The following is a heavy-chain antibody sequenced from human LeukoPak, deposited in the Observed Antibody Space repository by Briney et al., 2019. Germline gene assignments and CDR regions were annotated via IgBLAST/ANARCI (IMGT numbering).Heavy chain of an antibody. D-gene: IGHD4-17*01. CDR3: ASFAGDYRGNYFDY. CDR2: ISGSGGST. V-gene: IGHV3-23*01. CDR1: GFTFSSYS. J-gene: IGHJ4*02. Sequence: GGSLRLSCAASGFTFSSYSMDWVRRAPGKGLEWVSAISGSGGSTYYAASVKGRFTISRDNSKNTLYLQMNSLRAEDTAVYYCASFAGDYRGNYFDYWGQGTLVTVSS.